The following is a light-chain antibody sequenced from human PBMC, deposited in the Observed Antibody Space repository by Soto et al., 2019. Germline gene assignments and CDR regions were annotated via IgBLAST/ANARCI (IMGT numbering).Light chain of an antibody. CDR3: QQYAGSRLT. J-gene: IGKJ4*01. CDR1: QSVSSNY. CDR2: GAS. V-gene: IGKV3-20*01. Sequence: EIVLTQSPGTLSLSPGERATLSCRASQSVSSNYLAWYRQKPGQAPRLLIYGASSRATGVPDRFSGSGSGTDFTLTISRLESEDFAVYYCQQYAGSRLTFGGGTKLEI.